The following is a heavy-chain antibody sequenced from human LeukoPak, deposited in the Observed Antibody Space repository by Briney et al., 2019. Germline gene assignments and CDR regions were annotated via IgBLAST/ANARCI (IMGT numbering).Heavy chain of an antibody. CDR3: ARLAGSWFGELPSYYFEY. V-gene: IGHV4-39*01. J-gene: IGHJ4*02. CDR2: IYYSGST. D-gene: IGHD3-10*01. Sequence: PSETLSLTCTVSGGSISSSSYYWVWIRQPPGKGLEWIGSIYYSGSTYYNPSLKSRVTISVDTSKNQFSLKLSSVTAADTAVYYCARLAGSWFGELPSYYFEYWGQGTLVTVSS. CDR1: GGSISSSSYY.